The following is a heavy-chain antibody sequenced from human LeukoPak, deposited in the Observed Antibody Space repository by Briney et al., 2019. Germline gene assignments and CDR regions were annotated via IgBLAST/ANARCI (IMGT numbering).Heavy chain of an antibody. CDR3: ARHPGKVTNDWYFDL. J-gene: IGHJ2*01. CDR2: INPNSGGT. Sequence: ASVKVSCKASGYTFTGYYIHWVRQAPGQGLEWMGRINPNSGGTNYAQKFQGRVTTTRDTSITTAYMELSRLSSDDTAVYYCARHPGKVTNDWYFDLWGRGTLVTVSS. CDR1: GYTFTGYY. V-gene: IGHV1-2*02. D-gene: IGHD4-23*01.